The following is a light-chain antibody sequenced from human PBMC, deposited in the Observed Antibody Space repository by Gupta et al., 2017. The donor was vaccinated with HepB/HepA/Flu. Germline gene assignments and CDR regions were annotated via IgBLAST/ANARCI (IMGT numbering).Light chain of an antibody. CDR1: QSVSSY. CDR3: QQRSNGHPEWFT. CDR2: DAS. Sequence: EIVLTQSPATLSLSPGERATLSCRASQSVSSYLAWYQQKPGQAPRLLIYDASNRATGIPARFSGSGSGTDFTLTISSLEPEECAVYYCQQRSNGHPEWFTFGPGTKVDIK. J-gene: IGKJ3*01. V-gene: IGKV3-11*01.